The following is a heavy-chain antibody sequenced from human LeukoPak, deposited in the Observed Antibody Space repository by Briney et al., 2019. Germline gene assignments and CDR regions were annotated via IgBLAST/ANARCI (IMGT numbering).Heavy chain of an antibody. CDR1: GFTFSRYG. D-gene: IGHD3-3*01. J-gene: IGHJ4*02. CDR2: ISYDGSEK. Sequence: GGSLRLSCAASGFTFSRYGMHWVRQAPGKGLEWVAFISYDGSEKNYADSVKGRFSISRDNSENTLYLQMNSLRAEDTAVYYCARAPRGSGYFTAWGQGTLVTVSS. CDR3: ARAPRGSGYFTA. V-gene: IGHV3-30*03.